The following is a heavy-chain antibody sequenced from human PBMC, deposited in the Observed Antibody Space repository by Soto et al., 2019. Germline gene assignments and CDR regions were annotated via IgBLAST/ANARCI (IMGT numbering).Heavy chain of an antibody. CDR1: GYTFTSYG. J-gene: IGHJ6*02. V-gene: IGHV1-18*04. Sequence: ASVKVSCKASGYTFTSYGITWVRQAPGQGLEWMGWISASNGNTNYAQKLQGRVTMTTDTSTSTAYMELRSLRSDDTAVYYCARVARGYYYGMDVWGQGTTVTVSS. CDR2: ISASNGNT. D-gene: IGHD3-10*01. CDR3: ARVARGYYYGMDV.